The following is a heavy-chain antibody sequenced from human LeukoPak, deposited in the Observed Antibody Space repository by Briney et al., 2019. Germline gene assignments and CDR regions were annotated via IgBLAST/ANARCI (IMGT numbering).Heavy chain of an antibody. CDR2: MNPNSGNT. Sequence: ASVKVSCKASGYTFTSYGINWVRQATGQGLEWMGWMNPNSGNTGYAQKFQGRVTITRNTSISTAYMELSSLRSEDTAVYYCARLYDSSGYCQVYYFDYWGQGTLVTVSS. J-gene: IGHJ4*02. V-gene: IGHV1-8*03. CDR1: GYTFTSYG. D-gene: IGHD3-22*01. CDR3: ARLYDSSGYCQVYYFDY.